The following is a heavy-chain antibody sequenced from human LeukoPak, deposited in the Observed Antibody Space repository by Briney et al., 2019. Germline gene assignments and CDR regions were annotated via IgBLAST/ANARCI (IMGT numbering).Heavy chain of an antibody. CDR1: GYTFTSYD. CDR3: AREGIAAAGGRGAAFDY. J-gene: IGHJ4*02. V-gene: IGHV1-8*01. Sequence: ASVKVSCKASGYTFTSYDINWVRQATGQGLEWMGWMNPNSGNTGYAQKFQGRVTMTRNTSISTAYMELSSLRSEDTAVYYCAREGIAAAGGRGAAFDYWGQGTLVTVSS. D-gene: IGHD6-13*01. CDR2: MNPNSGNT.